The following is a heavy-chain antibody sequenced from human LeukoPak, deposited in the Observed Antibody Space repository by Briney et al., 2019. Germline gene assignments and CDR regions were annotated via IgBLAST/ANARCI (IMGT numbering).Heavy chain of an antibody. CDR2: ISAYNGNT. J-gene: IGHJ5*02. CDR3: AREWGRPYYDFWSGYYTGGWFDP. D-gene: IGHD3-3*01. V-gene: IGHV1-18*01. CDR1: GYTFTSYG. Sequence: ASVKVSCKASGYTFTSYGISWVRQAPGQGLEWMGWISAYNGNTNYAQKLQGRVTMTTETSTSTAYMELRSLRSDDTAVYYCAREWGRPYYDFWSGYYTGGWFDPWGQGTLVTVSS.